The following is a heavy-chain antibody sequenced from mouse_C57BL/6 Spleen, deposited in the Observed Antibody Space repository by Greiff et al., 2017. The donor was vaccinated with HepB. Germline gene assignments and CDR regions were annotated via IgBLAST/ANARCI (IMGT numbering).Heavy chain of an antibody. V-gene: IGHV5-17*01. D-gene: IGHD2-2*01. CDR1: GFTFSDYG. CDR2: ISSGSSTI. J-gene: IGHJ4*01. CDR3: ARVAYGYDGGDYYAMDY. Sequence: EVQRVESGGGLVKPGGSLKLSCAASGFTFSDYGMHWVRQAPEKGLEWVAYISSGSSTIYYADTVKGRFTISRDNAKNTLFLQMTSLRSEDTAMYYWARVAYGYDGGDYYAMDYWGQGTSVTVSS.